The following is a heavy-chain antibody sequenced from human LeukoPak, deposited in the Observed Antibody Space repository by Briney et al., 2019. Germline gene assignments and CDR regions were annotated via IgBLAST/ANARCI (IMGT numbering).Heavy chain of an antibody. CDR2: IIPILGIA. Sequence: SVKVSCKASGGTFSSYAISWVRPAPGQGLEWMGRIIPILGIANYAQKFQGRVTITADKSTSTAYMELSSLRSEDTAVYYCARDQGELLQYYYYYGMDVWGQGTTVTVSS. V-gene: IGHV1-69*04. CDR1: GGTFSSYA. CDR3: ARDQGELLQYYYYYGMDV. J-gene: IGHJ6*02. D-gene: IGHD1-26*01.